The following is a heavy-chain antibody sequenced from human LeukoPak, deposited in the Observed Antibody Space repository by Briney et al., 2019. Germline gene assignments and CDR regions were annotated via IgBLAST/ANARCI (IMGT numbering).Heavy chain of an antibody. Sequence: SVKVSCKAFGGTFSSYAISWVRQAPGQGLEWMGGIIPIFGTANYAQKFQGRVTITADESTSTAYMELSSLRSEDTAVYYCARKIAAAGSFRWFDPWGQGTLVTVSS. CDR2: IIPIFGTA. CDR1: GGTFSSYA. CDR3: ARKIAAAGSFRWFDP. J-gene: IGHJ5*02. D-gene: IGHD6-13*01. V-gene: IGHV1-69*13.